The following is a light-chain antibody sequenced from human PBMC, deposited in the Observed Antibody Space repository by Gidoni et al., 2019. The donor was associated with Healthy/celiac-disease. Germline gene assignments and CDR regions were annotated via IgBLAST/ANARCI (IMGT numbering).Light chain of an antibody. J-gene: IGKJ5*01. Sequence: EIVLTQSPATLSLSPGESATLSCRASQSVSSYLAWYQQKPGQAPRLLIYDASNRATGIPARFSGSGSGTDFTLTISSLEPEDFAVYYCQQRSNWPLEITFGQGTRLEIK. CDR1: QSVSSY. V-gene: IGKV3-11*01. CDR3: QQRSNWPLEIT. CDR2: DAS.